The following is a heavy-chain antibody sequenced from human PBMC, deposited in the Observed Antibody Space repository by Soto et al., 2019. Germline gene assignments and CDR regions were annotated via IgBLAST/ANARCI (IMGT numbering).Heavy chain of an antibody. CDR2: IIPIFGTA. V-gene: IGHV1-69*13. CDR3: ARSYYGSGSYPPGYYYYYGMDV. J-gene: IGHJ6*02. CDR1: GGTFSNYA. Sequence: GASVKVSCKASGGTFSNYAISWVRQAPGQGLEWMGGIIPIFGTANYAQKFQGRVTITADESTSTAYMELSSLRSEDTAVYYCARSYYGSGSYPPGYYYYYGMDVWGQGTTVTVSS. D-gene: IGHD3-10*01.